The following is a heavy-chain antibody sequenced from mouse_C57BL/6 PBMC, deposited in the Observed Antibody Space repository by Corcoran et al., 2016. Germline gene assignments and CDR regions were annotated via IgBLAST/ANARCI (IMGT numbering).Heavy chain of an antibody. CDR2: IYPRSGNT. Sequence: QVQLQQSGAELARPGASVKLSCKASGYTFTSYGISWVKQRTGQGLEWIGEIYPRSGNTYYNEKFKGKATLTADKSSSTAYMELRSLTSEDSAVYFCAREGLRGYYYAMDYWGQGTSVTVSS. J-gene: IGHJ4*01. CDR3: AREGLRGYYYAMDY. CDR1: GYTFTSYG. D-gene: IGHD2-4*01. V-gene: IGHV1-81*01.